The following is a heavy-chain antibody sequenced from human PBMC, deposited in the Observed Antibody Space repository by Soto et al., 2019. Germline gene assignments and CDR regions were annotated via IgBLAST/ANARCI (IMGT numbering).Heavy chain of an antibody. J-gene: IGHJ4*02. CDR1: GFTFSSYA. CDR2: ISYDGSNK. CDR3: ASGNFDY. V-gene: IGHV3-30-3*01. D-gene: IGHD1-26*01. Sequence: QVQLVESGGGVVQPGRSLRLSCGASGFTFSSYAMHWVRQAPGKGLEWVAVISYDGSNKYYADSVKGRFTISRDNSKNTLYLQMNSLRAEDTAVYYCASGNFDYWGQGTLVTVSS.